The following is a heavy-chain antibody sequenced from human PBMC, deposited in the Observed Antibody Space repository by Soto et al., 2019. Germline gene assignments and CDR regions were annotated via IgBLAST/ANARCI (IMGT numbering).Heavy chain of an antibody. CDR1: GYTFTGYY. V-gene: IGHV1-2*04. CDR2: INPNSGGT. J-gene: IGHJ3*02. Sequence: QVQLVQSGAEVKKPGASVKVSCKASGYTFTGYYMHWVRQAPGQGLEWMGWINPNSGGTNYAQKFQGWVTMTRDTYISTAYMELSRLRSDDTAVYYCARRRHYDFWGGYYAWPSDDAFDIWGQGTMVTVSS. CDR3: ARRRHYDFWGGYYAWPSDDAFDI. D-gene: IGHD3-3*01.